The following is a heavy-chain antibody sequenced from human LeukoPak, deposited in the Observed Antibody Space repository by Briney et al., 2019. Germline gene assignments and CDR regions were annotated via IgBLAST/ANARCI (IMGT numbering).Heavy chain of an antibody. CDR1: GFTFTSSA. V-gene: IGHV1-58*01. D-gene: IGHD3-10*01. Sequence: GASVKVSCKASGFTFTSSAVQWVRKARGQRLEWIGWTVVGSGNPNYAQKFQERVTITRDMSTSTAYMELSSLRSEDTAVYYCAADSRRNYYGSGSYYIPYYYGMDVWGKGTTVTVSS. CDR2: TVVGSGNP. CDR3: AADSRRNYYGSGSYYIPYYYGMDV. J-gene: IGHJ6*04.